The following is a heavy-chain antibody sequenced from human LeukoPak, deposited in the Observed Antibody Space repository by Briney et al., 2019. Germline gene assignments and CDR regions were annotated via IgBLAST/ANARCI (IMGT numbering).Heavy chain of an antibody. V-gene: IGHV3-53*01. D-gene: IGHD3-10*01. CDR1: GFTVSSNY. Sequence: GGSLRLSCAASGFTVSSNYINWVRQAPGKGLEWVSIIHSVGNTYSDSVKGRFTISRDNSKNTVYLQMNSLRAEDTAVYYCVRDGEGYYYYMDVWGKGTTVTVSS. CDR2: IHSVGNT. CDR3: VRDGEGYYYYMDV. J-gene: IGHJ6*03.